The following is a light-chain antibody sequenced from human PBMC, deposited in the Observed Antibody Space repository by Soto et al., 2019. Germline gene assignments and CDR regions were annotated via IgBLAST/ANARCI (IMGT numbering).Light chain of an antibody. CDR1: QDIGRR. CDR3: QQYNTFWT. V-gene: IGKV1-12*01. J-gene: IGKJ1*01. Sequence: DIQMTQSPSSVSASIGDRVTITCRASQDIGRRLAWFQQKPGKAPKLLIYDASSLESGVPSRVSGSGSGTEFTLTISSLQPDDFATYYCQQYNTFWTFGPGTKVDI. CDR2: DAS.